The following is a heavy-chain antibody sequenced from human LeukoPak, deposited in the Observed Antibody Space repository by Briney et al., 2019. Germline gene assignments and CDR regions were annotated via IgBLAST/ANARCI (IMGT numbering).Heavy chain of an antibody. CDR3: ARDRGVRGVIRGWFDP. V-gene: IGHV4-38-2*02. CDR2: LYHSGST. CDR1: GYSISSGYY. J-gene: IGHJ5*02. D-gene: IGHD3-10*01. Sequence: PSETLSLTCAVSGYSISSGYYWGWIRQPPGKGLEWIGSLYHSGSTYYNPSLKSRVTISVDTSRTQFSLKLSSVTAADTAVYYCARDRGVRGVIRGWFDPWGQGTLVTVSS.